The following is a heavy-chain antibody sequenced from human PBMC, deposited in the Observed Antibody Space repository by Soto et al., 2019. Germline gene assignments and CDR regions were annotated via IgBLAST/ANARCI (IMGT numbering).Heavy chain of an antibody. CDR2: ISYDGSNK. V-gene: IGHV3-30-3*01. CDR1: GFTFRSYA. D-gene: IGHD5-18*01. CDR3: ARIPGRIQLWPLDY. Sequence: PGGSLRLSCAASGFTFRSYAMHWVRQAPGKGLEWVAVISYDGSNKYYADSVKGRFTISRDNSNNMVYLQMNSLRAEDTAVYYCARIPGRIQLWPLDYWGQGTLVTVSS. J-gene: IGHJ4*02.